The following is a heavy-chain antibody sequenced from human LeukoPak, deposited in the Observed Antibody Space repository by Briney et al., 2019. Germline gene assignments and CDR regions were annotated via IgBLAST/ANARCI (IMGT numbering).Heavy chain of an antibody. CDR3: AKLLGDYYDSSGYYYPLDY. Sequence: SGGSLRLSCLVSGLRFSDHGMHWVRQSPGKGLEWVAFVRSDTKDQHYADFVRGQFTISRDDSKNTVYLQMNSLRAEDTAVYYCAKLLGDYYDSSGYYYPLDYWGQGTLVTVSS. J-gene: IGHJ4*02. CDR2: VRSDTKDQ. D-gene: IGHD3-22*01. V-gene: IGHV3-30*02. CDR1: GLRFSDHG.